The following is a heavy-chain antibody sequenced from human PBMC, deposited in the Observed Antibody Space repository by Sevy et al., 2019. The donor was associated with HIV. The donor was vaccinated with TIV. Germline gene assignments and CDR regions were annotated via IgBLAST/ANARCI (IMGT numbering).Heavy chain of an antibody. Sequence: GGSLRLSCAASGFSFSDYYMTWIRQAPGKGLEWVSYISGSTNAIFYAESVKGRFIISRANTKKSLYLRMNTLRAEDTAVYYCARVGLAASGGGFGAFDMWGQGTMVTVSS. CDR1: GFSFSDYY. J-gene: IGHJ3*02. CDR3: ARVGLAASGGGFGAFDM. D-gene: IGHD6-13*01. CDR2: ISGSTNAI. V-gene: IGHV3-11*01.